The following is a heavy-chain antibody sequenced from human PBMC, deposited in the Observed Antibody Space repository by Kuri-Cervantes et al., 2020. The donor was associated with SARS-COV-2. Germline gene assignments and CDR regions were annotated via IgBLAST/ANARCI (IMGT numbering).Heavy chain of an antibody. V-gene: IGHV3-23*01. Sequence: ESLKISCAASGFTVSRNYMSRVRQAPGKRLEWVSAISGSVGSTYYADSLKGMFTISRDNSKNMLYLQMNSLSDEDTAVYYCAKVSTTRPIEARNYELAFDIWGQGTMVTVSS. J-gene: IGHJ3*02. CDR1: GFTVSRNY. CDR2: ISGSVGST. D-gene: IGHD1-7*01. CDR3: AKVSTTRPIEARNYELAFDI.